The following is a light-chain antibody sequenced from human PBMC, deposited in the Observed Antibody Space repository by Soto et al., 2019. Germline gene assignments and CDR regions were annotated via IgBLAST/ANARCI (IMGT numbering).Light chain of an antibody. V-gene: IGKV3-15*01. CDR3: QQYNNWPFT. Sequence: EIVMTQSPATLSVSPGERATLSCRASQSISSNLAWYQQKPGQAPRLLIYGASTRATGIPATFSGSGSVTAFTLTISSLQSEDFAVYYCQQYNNWPFTFGPGTKVDIK. CDR1: QSISSN. CDR2: GAS. J-gene: IGKJ3*01.